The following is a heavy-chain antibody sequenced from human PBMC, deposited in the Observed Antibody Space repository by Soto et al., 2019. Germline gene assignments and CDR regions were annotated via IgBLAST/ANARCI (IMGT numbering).Heavy chain of an antibody. CDR2: IKSDGSTT. Sequence: GGSLRLSCAASGFTFSNYWMHWVRQAAGKGLVWVSRIKSDGSTTTYADTVKGRFTISRDNAKDTLYLRMNSLRAEDTGVYYCVRENVYVGSYPCGMHVRGTAPTLTLSS. CDR1: GFTFSNYW. J-gene: IGHJ6*04. D-gene: IGHD3-16*01. V-gene: IGHV3-74*01. CDR3: VRENVYVGSYPCGMHV.